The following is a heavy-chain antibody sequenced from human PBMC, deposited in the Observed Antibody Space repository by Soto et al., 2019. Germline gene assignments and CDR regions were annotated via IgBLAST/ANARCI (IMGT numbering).Heavy chain of an antibody. J-gene: IGHJ6*04. Sequence: SETLSLTCTVSGDSITNSNWWTWVRQPPGKGLEWIGEIFHSGSTNYNPSLKSRITISVDKSKNQFVLKLRSVTAADTAVYYCVVAGEIYYYQEMDVWGKGTTVTVSS. CDR3: VVAGEIYYYQEMDV. CDR1: GDSITNSNW. V-gene: IGHV4-4*02. D-gene: IGHD2-2*01. CDR2: IFHSGST.